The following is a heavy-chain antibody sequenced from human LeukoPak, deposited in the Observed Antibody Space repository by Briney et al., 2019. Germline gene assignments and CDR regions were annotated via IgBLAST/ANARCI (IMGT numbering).Heavy chain of an antibody. Sequence: SVKVSCKASGYTLTNYGISWVRQAPGRGLEWMGGIIPIFGTANYAQKFQGRVTITTDESTSTAYMELSSLRSEDTAVYYCASPKDSSGQALGYWGQGTLVTVSS. D-gene: IGHD3-22*01. V-gene: IGHV1-69*05. CDR2: IIPIFGTA. J-gene: IGHJ4*02. CDR3: ASPKDSSGQALGY. CDR1: GYTLTNYG.